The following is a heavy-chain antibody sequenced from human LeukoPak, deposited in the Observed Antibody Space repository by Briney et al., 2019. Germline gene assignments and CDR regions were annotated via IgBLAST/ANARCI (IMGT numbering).Heavy chain of an antibody. D-gene: IGHD2-2*01. Sequence: SETLSLTCTISGGSISNYYWSWIRQTPGKGLEWIGYIYKSGGTNYNPSLKGRVTISVDTSKNQSSLKLSSVTAADTAVYYCARLTPDCSSTSCDYYYYGMDVWGQGTTVTVSS. CDR3: ARLTPDCSSTSCDYYYYGMDV. CDR1: GGSISNYY. CDR2: IYKSGGT. J-gene: IGHJ6*02. V-gene: IGHV4-59*01.